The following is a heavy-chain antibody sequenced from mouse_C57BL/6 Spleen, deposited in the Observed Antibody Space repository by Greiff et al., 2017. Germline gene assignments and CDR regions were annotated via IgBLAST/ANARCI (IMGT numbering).Heavy chain of an antibody. Sequence: DVHLVESGGGLVQPGGSMKLSCVASGFTFSNYWMNWVRQSPEKGLEWVAQIRLKSDNYATHYAESVKGRFTISRDDSKSSVYLQMNNLRAEDTGIYYCTTDGYYGWFAYWGQGTLVTVSA. CDR3: TTDGYYGWFAY. D-gene: IGHD2-3*01. J-gene: IGHJ3*01. V-gene: IGHV6-3*01. CDR2: IRLKSDNYAT. CDR1: GFTFSNYW.